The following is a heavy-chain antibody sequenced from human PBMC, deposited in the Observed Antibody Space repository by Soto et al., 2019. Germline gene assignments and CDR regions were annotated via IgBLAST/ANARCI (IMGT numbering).Heavy chain of an antibody. J-gene: IGHJ4*02. V-gene: IGHV3-30-3*01. CDR2: ISFDENNA. CDR3: ARDQHPKVNSGRMFDY. Sequence: GGSLRLSCAASGFTFSSHAMHWVRQAPGKGLEWVAVISFDENNADYADSVQGRFTISRDNSRNTLYLQMDSLRAEDTAVYFCARDQHPKVNSGRMFDYWGQGTLVTVSS. D-gene: IGHD1-26*01. CDR1: GFTFSSHA.